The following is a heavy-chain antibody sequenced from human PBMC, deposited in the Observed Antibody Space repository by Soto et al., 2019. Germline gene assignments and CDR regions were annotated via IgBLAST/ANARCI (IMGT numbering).Heavy chain of an antibody. V-gene: IGHV3-21*06. CDR2: ISSSSTYI. CDR3: AKAHTSSSYRFYAMDV. CDR1: DYTFKSYN. D-gene: IGHD6-13*01. Sequence: EVQLVESGGGLVKSGGSLRLSCVGSDYTFKSYNINWVRQAPGKGLEWVASISSSSTYISYAASVRGRFTLSRDNAKSSVYLQMTTLRAEDTALYYCAKAHTSSSYRFYAMDVWCQGTTFTVSS. J-gene: IGHJ6*02.